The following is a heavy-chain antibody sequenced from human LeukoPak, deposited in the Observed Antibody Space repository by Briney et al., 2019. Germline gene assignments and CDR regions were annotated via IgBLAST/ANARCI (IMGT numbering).Heavy chain of an antibody. J-gene: IGHJ6*03. CDR3: AIGAGSYYFYYYYMDV. D-gene: IGHD1-26*01. CDR1: GYTFTGYY. V-gene: IGHV1-2*02. Sequence: ASVKVSRKASGYTFTGYYMHWVRQAPGQGLEWMGWINPNSGGTNYAQKFQGRVTMTRDTSISTAYMELSRLRSDDTAVYYCAIGAGSYYFYYYYMDVWGKGTTVTVSS. CDR2: INPNSGGT.